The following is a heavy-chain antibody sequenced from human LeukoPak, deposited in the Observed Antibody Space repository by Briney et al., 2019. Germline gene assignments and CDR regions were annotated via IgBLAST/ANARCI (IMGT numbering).Heavy chain of an antibody. V-gene: IGHV3-30*18. CDR3: AKDRLRYCSGGSCYYFDH. CDR1: GFTFSSYG. J-gene: IGHJ4*02. D-gene: IGHD2-15*01. Sequence: GGSLRLSCAASGFTFSSYGMHWVRQAPGKGLEWVAVISYDGSNKYYADSVKGRFTISRDNSKNTLYLQMNSLRAEDTAVYYCAKDRLRYCSGGSCYYFDHWGQGTLVTVSS. CDR2: ISYDGSNK.